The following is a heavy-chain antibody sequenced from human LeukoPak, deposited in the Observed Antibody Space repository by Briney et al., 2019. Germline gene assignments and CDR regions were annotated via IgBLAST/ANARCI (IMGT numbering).Heavy chain of an antibody. D-gene: IGHD5-24*01. V-gene: IGHV4-34*01. CDR2: INHSGST. CDR3: ARAPGDRHNSY. J-gene: IGHJ4*02. Sequence: SETLSLTCAVYGGSFSGYYWSWIRQPPGKGLEWMGEINHSGSTIYNPPLKRRVTISVDTSKNQLSLNLSSVTGADMAVYYCARAPGDRHNSYWGEGTLVTLSS. CDR1: GGSFSGYY.